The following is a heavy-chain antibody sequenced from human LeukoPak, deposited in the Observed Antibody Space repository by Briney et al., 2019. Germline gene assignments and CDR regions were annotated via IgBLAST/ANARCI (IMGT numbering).Heavy chain of an antibody. J-gene: IGHJ6*02. Sequence: GGSLRLSCAASGFTFNSYSMNWARQAPGKGLEWISYISSSSNVYYADSVKGRFTISRDNTKNSLYLQMSSLRDDDTAVYYCARSSLLHSNAMDVWGQGTTVTVSS. CDR1: GFTFNSYS. V-gene: IGHV3-48*02. CDR3: ARSSLLHSNAMDV. CDR2: ISSSSNV. D-gene: IGHD5-18*01.